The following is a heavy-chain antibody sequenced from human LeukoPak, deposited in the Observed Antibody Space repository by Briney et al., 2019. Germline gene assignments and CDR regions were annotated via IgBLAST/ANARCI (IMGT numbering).Heavy chain of an antibody. Sequence: GGSLRLSCAASGFTFSSYWMHWVRQAPGKGLVWGSRINNEESSTTYADSVKGRFTISRDNAKNTLYLQMNSLTAEDAAVYYCAKKVTGSYNNPLDYWGQGTLVTVSS. CDR3: AKKVTGSYNNPLDY. D-gene: IGHD3-10*01. CDR2: INNEESST. V-gene: IGHV3-74*01. J-gene: IGHJ4*02. CDR1: GFTFSSYW.